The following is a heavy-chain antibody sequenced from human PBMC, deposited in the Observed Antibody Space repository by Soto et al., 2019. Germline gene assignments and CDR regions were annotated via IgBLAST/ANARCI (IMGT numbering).Heavy chain of an antibody. Sequence: QVQLVESGGGVVQTGRSLRLSCAASGFTFSSYGIHWVRQAPGKGLEWVALISYDGSNKYYAHSVKGRFTLSRDNSKTPLYLQMNSLRADDTAVYHCSKALRKYCTGGNCYAAEYWGQGTVVTVSS. CDR1: GFTFSSYG. CDR3: SKALRKYCTGGNCYAAEY. D-gene: IGHD2-15*01. CDR2: ISYDGSNK. J-gene: IGHJ4*02. V-gene: IGHV3-30*18.